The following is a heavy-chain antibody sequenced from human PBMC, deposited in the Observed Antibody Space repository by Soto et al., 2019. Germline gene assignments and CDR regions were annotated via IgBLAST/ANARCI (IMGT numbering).Heavy chain of an antibody. D-gene: IGHD2-2*01. Sequence: GGSLRLSCAASGFTFSTYAMNWVRQAPGKGLEWVSSISNSGSYIYYADSVKGRFTISRNNAKNSLYLQMSTLRAEDTAVYYCARVYLGCSSSTCLYYFDFWGQGTLVTVSS. CDR2: ISNSGSYI. CDR1: GFTFSTYA. CDR3: ARVYLGCSSSTCLYYFDF. J-gene: IGHJ4*02. V-gene: IGHV3-21*01.